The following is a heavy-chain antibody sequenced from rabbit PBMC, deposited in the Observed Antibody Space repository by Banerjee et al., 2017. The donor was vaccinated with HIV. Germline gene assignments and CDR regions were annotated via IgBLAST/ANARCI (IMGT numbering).Heavy chain of an antibody. J-gene: IGHJ4*01. D-gene: IGHD6-1*01. V-gene: IGHV1S45*01. CDR3: ARYYIYGYGGGTYAANL. CDR1: GFSFSNGYV. Sequence: QEQLVESGGGLVKPGASLTLTCKASGFSFSNGYVMCWVRQAPGKGLEWIACINTSTGNTVYASWAKGRFTISKASSTTVTLQMTSLTAADTATYFCARYYIYGYGGGTYAANLWGQGTLVTVS. CDR2: INTSTGNT.